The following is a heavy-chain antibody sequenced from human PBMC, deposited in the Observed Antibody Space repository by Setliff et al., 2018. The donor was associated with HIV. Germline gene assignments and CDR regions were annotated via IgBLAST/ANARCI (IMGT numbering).Heavy chain of an antibody. D-gene: IGHD1-26*01. CDR2: IYTSGST. V-gene: IGHV4-61*09. CDR3: ARASVGATGLYAFDI. J-gene: IGHJ3*02. CDR1: GGSIDSGSYY. Sequence: LSLTCTVSGGSIDSGSYYWSWIRQPAGKGLEWIGHIYTSGSTNYNPSLKSRVTISVDTSKTQFSLRLNSLTATDTALYYCARASVGATGLYAFDIWGQGTVVTVSS.